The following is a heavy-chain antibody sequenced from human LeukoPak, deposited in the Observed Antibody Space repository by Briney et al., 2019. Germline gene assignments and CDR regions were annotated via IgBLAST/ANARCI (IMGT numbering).Heavy chain of an antibody. CDR3: AKELADRLPFDC. CDR1: GFTFNNFG. Sequence: GGSLRLSCTASGFTFNNFGMNWVRQAPGKGLERVSAISSSGAHTYYADSVKGRFTISRDNSKSTLYLQMNSLRAEDTALYYCAKELADRLPFDCWGQGTLVTVSS. CDR2: ISSSGAHT. J-gene: IGHJ4*02. V-gene: IGHV3-23*01. D-gene: IGHD6-6*01.